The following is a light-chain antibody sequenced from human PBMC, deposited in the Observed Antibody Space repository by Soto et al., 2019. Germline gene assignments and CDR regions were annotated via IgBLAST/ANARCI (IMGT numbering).Light chain of an antibody. V-gene: IGKV1-5*01. CDR3: QQYYNYPYT. Sequence: DLQIYQSPSTLSASVGDSVTITCRASQSVSYWLAWYQQKPGRAPRLLICAASTLESGVPSRFSGSGSGTEFTLTISSLQPGDFATYFCQQYYNYPYTFGQGTKVDIK. CDR2: AAS. CDR1: QSVSYW. J-gene: IGKJ2*01.